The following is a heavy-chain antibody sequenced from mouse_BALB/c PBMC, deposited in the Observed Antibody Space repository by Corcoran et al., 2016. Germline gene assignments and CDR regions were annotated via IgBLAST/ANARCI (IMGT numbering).Heavy chain of an antibody. V-gene: IGHV14-3*02. CDR1: GFNIKDTY. CDR3: ARGDWYFDV. CDR2: IDPANGNT. Sequence: EVQLQQSGAELVKPGASVKLSCTASGFNIKDTYMHWVKQKPEQGLEWIGRIDPANGNTKYDPKFQGQATITADTSDNTAYLQLSSLTSEDTAVYYCARGDWYFDVWGAGTTVTVSS. J-gene: IGHJ1*01.